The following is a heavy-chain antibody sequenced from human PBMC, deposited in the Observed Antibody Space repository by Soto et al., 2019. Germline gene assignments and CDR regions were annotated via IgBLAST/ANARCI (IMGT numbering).Heavy chain of an antibody. Sequence: PGGSVRLSCAASGFTFSSYWMHWVRQAPGKGLVWVSRINSDGSSTSYADSVKGRLTISRDNAKNTLYLQMNSLRAEDTAVYYCASGTYYDFWSGYRGPGAFDIWGQGTMVSVSS. CDR2: INSDGSST. V-gene: IGHV3-74*01. D-gene: IGHD3-3*01. J-gene: IGHJ3*02. CDR3: ASGTYYDFWSGYRGPGAFDI. CDR1: GFTFSSYW.